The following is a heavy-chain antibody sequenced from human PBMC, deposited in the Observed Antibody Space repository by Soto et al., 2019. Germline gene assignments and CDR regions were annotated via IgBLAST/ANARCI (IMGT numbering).Heavy chain of an antibody. CDR3: ARGGYYDSSGYYHGRLPDY. V-gene: IGHV4-30-4*01. D-gene: IGHD3-22*01. CDR2: IYYSGST. CDR1: GGSISSGDYY. Sequence: SETLSLTCTVSGGSISSGDYYWSWIRQPPGKGLEWIGYIYYSGSTYYNPSLKSRVTISVDTSKNQFSLKLSSVTAADTAVYYCARGGYYDSSGYYHGRLPDYWGQGTLVTVSS. J-gene: IGHJ4*02.